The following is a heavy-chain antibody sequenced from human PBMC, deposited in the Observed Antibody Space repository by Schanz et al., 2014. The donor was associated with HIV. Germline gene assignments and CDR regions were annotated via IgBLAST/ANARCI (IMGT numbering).Heavy chain of an antibody. CDR1: GFTFSYYG. CDR2: VTNSGSYV. CDR3: AKRSGRSFGYFDS. D-gene: IGHD2-15*01. J-gene: IGHJ4*02. Sequence: QVQLVESGGGVVQPGRSLRLSCTASGFTFSYYGMHWVRQAPGKGLEWVSAVTNSGSYVNYADSVKGRFTMSRDNSKNTLSLQMDSLRVDDTAIYYCAKRSGRSFGYFDSGGQGLLVTVSS. V-gene: IGHV3-33*05.